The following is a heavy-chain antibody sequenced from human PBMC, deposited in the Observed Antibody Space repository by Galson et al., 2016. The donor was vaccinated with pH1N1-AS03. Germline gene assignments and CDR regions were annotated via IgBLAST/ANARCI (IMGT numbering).Heavy chain of an antibody. V-gene: IGHV3-7*03. CDR2: INPGGRGL. J-gene: IGHJ4*02. CDR3: ARFGKNGWDLDS. D-gene: IGHD6-19*01. Sequence: SLRLSCAASGFTFSIYRMTWVRQTPGKGLEWVATINPGGRGLYYADSLQGRFSISRDDAKNSLYLQMSSLRVDDTAVYYCARFGKNGWDLDSWGQGTLVSVSS. CDR1: GFTFSIYR.